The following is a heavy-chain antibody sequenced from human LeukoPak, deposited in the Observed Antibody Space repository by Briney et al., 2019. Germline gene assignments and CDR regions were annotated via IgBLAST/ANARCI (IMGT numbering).Heavy chain of an antibody. CDR3: AKAVKAYYYYGMDV. D-gene: IGHD3-22*01. Sequence: GGSLRLSCAASGFTFSDYYMSWIRQAPGKGLEWVSLISGDGGSTYYADSVKGRFTISRDNSKNSLYLQMNSLRTEDTALYYCAKAVKAYYYYGMDVWGQGTTVTVSS. CDR2: ISGDGGST. V-gene: IGHV3-43*02. J-gene: IGHJ6*02. CDR1: GFTFSDYY.